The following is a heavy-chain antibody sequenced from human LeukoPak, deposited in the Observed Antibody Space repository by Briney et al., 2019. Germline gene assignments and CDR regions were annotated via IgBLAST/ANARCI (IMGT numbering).Heavy chain of an antibody. CDR3: ARDKCGGDCYQYYYYGMDV. V-gene: IGHV3-21*01. CDR2: ISSSSSYI. CDR1: GFTFSSYS. Sequence: GVSLRLSCAASGFTFSSYSMNWVRQAPGKGLEWVSSISSSSSYIYYADSVKGRFTISRDNAKNSLYLQMNSLRAEDTAVYYCARDKCGGDCYQYYYYGMDVWGQGTTVTVSS. D-gene: IGHD2-21*02. J-gene: IGHJ6*02.